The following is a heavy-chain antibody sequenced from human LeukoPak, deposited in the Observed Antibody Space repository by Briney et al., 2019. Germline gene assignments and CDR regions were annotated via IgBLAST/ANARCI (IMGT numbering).Heavy chain of an antibody. J-gene: IGHJ6*02. CDR3: AKDRAFDRLLYFYGMDV. CDR1: GFTFSSYA. D-gene: IGHD3-9*01. V-gene: IGHV3-30*02. CDR2: IRYDSSNQ. Sequence: GGSLRLSCAASGFTFSSYAMPWVRQAPGKGLEWLEFIRYDSSNQYYADSVKGRFTISRDYSKKTVYLQMNSLRADDTAVYYCAKDRAFDRLLYFYGMDVWGQGTTVTVSS.